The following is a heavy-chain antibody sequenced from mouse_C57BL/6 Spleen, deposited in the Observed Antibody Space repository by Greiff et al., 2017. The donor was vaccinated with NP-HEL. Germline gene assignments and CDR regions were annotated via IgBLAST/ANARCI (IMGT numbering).Heavy chain of an antibody. J-gene: IGHJ2*01. CDR1: GYTFTSYW. CDR3: TWLGYGYDKDY. CDR2: IHPNSGST. Sequence: QVQLQQPGAELVKPGASVKLSCKASGYTFTSYWMHWVKQRPGQGLEWIGMIHPNSGSTNYNEKFKSKATLTVDKSSSTAYMQLSSLTSEDSAVYCCTWLGYGYDKDYWGQGTTLTVSS. V-gene: IGHV1-64*01. D-gene: IGHD2-2*01.